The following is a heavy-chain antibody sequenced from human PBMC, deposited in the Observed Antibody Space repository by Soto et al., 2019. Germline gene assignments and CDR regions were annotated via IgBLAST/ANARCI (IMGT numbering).Heavy chain of an antibody. D-gene: IGHD5-18*01. CDR3: ASDIMDTAIAGPNHPYYDYYGMDV. J-gene: IGHJ6*02. V-gene: IGHV1-69*01. CDR2: IIPIFGTA. CDR1: GGTFSSYA. Sequence: QVQLVQSGAEVKKPGSSVKVSCKASGGTFSSYAISWVRQAPGQGLEWMGGIIPIFGTANYAQKFQGRVKIIADESTSTADRVLGGLSSADKDAYYCASDIMDTAIAGPNHPYYDYYGMDVWGQGTTVTVSS.